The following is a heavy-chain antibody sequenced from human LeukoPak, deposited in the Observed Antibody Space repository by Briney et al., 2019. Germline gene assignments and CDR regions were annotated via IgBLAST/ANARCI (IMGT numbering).Heavy chain of an antibody. CDR2: ISGSGGST. CDR1: GFTFSSYA. V-gene: IGHV3-23*01. CDR3: ARGVRSYGMDV. D-gene: IGHD1-1*01. J-gene: IGHJ6*02. Sequence: GGSLRLSCAASGFTFSSYAMSWVRQAPGKGLEWVSAISGSGGSTYYADSVKGRFTISRDNAKNSLYLQMNSLRAEDTAVYYCARGVRSYGMDVWGQGTTVTVSS.